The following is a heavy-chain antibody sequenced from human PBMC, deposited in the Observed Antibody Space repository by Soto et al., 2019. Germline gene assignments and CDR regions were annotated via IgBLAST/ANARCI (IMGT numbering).Heavy chain of an antibody. D-gene: IGHD3-22*01. CDR3: ARVGSSGYYGWFDP. J-gene: IGHJ5*02. V-gene: IGHV4-61*01. CDR1: GGSVNSANYH. CDR2: IFYSGNSGST. Sequence: QVQLQESGPGLVKPSETLSLTCTVSGGSVNSANYHWSWIRQPPGKRLQWIGYIFYSGNSGSTNYNPSIESRITTSVDASKNQFSLKLSSVTAADTALYYCARVGSSGYYGWFDPWGQGTLVTVSS.